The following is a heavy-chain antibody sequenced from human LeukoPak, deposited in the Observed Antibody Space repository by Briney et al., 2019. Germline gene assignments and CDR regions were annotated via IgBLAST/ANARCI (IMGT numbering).Heavy chain of an antibody. V-gene: IGHV1-18*01. Sequence: VASVKVSCKASGYTFTSYGISWVRQAPGQRLEWMGWISAYNGNTNYAQKLQGRVTMTTDTSTSTSYMELRSLRSDDTAVYYCARGYSSRRQRLDYYYYYYMDVWGKGTTVTVSS. CDR1: GYTFTSYG. CDR3: ARGYSSRRQRLDYYYYYYMDV. CDR2: ISAYNGNT. J-gene: IGHJ6*03. D-gene: IGHD6-13*01.